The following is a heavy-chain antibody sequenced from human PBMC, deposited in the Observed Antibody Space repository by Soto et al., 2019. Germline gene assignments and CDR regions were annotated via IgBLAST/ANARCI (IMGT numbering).Heavy chain of an antibody. CDR2: ISGSGGAT. CDR3: ARDDSSSWYLSGGLFYYMDV. D-gene: IGHD6-13*01. CDR1: GFTFSNYA. Sequence: EVHLLESGGGLVQPGGSLRLSCAASGFTFSNYAMSWVRQAPGKGLEWVSVISGSGGATYFTDSVKGRFTISRDNSKNTPYLQMNSLRAEDTAVYYCARDDSSSWYLSGGLFYYMDVWGTGTTVTVSS. V-gene: IGHV3-23*01. J-gene: IGHJ6*03.